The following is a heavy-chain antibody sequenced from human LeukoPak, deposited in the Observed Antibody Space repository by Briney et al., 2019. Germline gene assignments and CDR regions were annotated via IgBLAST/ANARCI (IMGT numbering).Heavy chain of an antibody. D-gene: IGHD4-17*01. CDR1: GFTFDDYA. V-gene: IGHV3-9*01. CDR3: AKGLGDYAYYIDY. Sequence: PGGSLRLSCAASGFTFDDYAMHWVRQAPGKGLEWVSGISWNSGSIGYADSVKGRFTISRDNAKNSLYLQMNSLRAEDTALYYCAKGLGDYAYYIDYWGQGTLVTVSS. J-gene: IGHJ4*02. CDR2: ISWNSGSI.